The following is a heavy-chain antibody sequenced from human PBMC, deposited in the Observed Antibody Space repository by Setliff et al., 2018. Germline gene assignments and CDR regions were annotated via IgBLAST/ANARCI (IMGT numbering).Heavy chain of an antibody. Sequence: ASVKVSCKASGYTFKDFIISRVRQAPGQGLEWMGWISPHTGRAYYAPELQGRITMTTDTSTGTAYMEMRGLRSDDTAVYFCSRLVRFCTDVMCQGLLGEELWGQGTLVTVSS. CDR2: ISPHTGRA. D-gene: IGHD3-3*01. CDR3: SRLVRFCTDVMCQGLLGEEL. J-gene: IGHJ4*02. V-gene: IGHV1-18*04. CDR1: GYTFKDFI.